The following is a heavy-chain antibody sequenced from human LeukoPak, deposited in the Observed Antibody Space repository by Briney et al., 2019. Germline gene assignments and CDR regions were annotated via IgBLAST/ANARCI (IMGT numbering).Heavy chain of an antibody. CDR1: GFTFTNNW. CDR2: IKQDGTDK. V-gene: IGHV3-7*03. Sequence: GGSLRLSCAASGFTFTNNWMTWVRQAPGKGLEWVANIKQDGTDKYYVASVKGRFTISRDNAKNSVYLQMNSLRAEDTAMYYCARGRAIDIWGQGTMVTVSS. CDR3: ARGRAIDI. J-gene: IGHJ3*02.